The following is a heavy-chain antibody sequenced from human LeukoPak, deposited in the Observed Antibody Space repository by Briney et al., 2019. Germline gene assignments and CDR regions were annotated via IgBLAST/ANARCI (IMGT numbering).Heavy chain of an antibody. V-gene: IGHV1-69*04. CDR1: GGTFSSYA. CDR2: IIPILGIA. J-gene: IGHJ4*02. D-gene: IGHD3-9*01. Sequence: GASVKVSCKAPGGTFSSYAISWVRQAPGQGLEWMGRIIPILGIANYAQKFQGRVTITADKSTSTAYMELSSLRSEDTAVYYCARGTDDILTGLSFWGQGTLVTVSS. CDR3: ARGTDDILTGLSF.